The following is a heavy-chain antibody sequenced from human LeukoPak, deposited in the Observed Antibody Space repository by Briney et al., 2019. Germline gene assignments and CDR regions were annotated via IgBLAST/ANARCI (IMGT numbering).Heavy chain of an antibody. CDR2: IRYDGSNK. CDR3: ARGDYYDLNWFDP. D-gene: IGHD3-22*01. CDR1: GFTFSSYG. V-gene: IGHV3-30*02. Sequence: PGGSLRLSCAASGFTFSSYGMHWVRQAPGKGLEWVAFIRYDGSNKYYADSVKGRFTISRDNSKNTLYLQMNSLRAEDTAVYYCARGDYYDLNWFDPWGQGTLVTVSS. J-gene: IGHJ5*02.